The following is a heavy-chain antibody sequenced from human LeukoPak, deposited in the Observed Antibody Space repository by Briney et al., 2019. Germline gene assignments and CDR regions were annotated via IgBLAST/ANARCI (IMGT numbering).Heavy chain of an antibody. CDR1: GYTFTSYD. D-gene: IGHD3-22*01. J-gene: IGHJ5*02. V-gene: IGHV1-69*04. CDR2: IIPIFGIA. Sequence: GASVKVSCKASGYTFTSYDINWVRQAPGQGLEWMGRIIPIFGIANYAQKFQGRVTITADKSTSTAYMELSSLRSEDTAVYYCARGYYDSSGYYLPYNWFDPWGQGTLVTVSS. CDR3: ARGYYDSSGYYLPYNWFDP.